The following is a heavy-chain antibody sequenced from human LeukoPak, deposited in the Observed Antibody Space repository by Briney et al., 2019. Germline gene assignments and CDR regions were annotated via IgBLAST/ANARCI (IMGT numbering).Heavy chain of an antibody. J-gene: IGHJ4*02. D-gene: IGHD3-9*01. Sequence: VASVKVSCKASGGTFSSYAISWVRQAPGQGLEWMGGIIPIFGTANYAQKFQGRVTITTDESTSTAYMELSSLRSEDTAVYYCARGSRSIYDILTGPLDYWGQGTLVTVSS. V-gene: IGHV1-69*05. CDR3: ARGSRSIYDILTGPLDY. CDR2: IIPIFGTA. CDR1: GGTFSSYA.